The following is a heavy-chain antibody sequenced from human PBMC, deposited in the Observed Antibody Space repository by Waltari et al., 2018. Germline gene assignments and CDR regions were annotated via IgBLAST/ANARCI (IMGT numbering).Heavy chain of an antibody. CDR2: IHYTGNI. J-gene: IGHJ5*02. D-gene: IGHD3-9*01. V-gene: IGHV4-39*01. CDR1: GRRRSRSLHC. CDR3: ARLGDNIWTGYGGFDP. Sequence: QVQLDESVPGLVKHSETLSLTCSVAGRRRSRSLHCGAWIRQPPGKGLECSGNIHYTGNIYDNPSLTSRVTISAYTSKNQFSLKGSSVTAADTAVYYCARLGDNIWTGYGGFDPWGQGTLVTFSS.